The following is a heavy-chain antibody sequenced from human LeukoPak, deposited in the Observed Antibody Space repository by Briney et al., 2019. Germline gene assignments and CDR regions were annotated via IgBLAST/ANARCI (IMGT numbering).Heavy chain of an antibody. D-gene: IGHD1-26*01. Sequence: PSQTLSLTCTVSGGSISSGSYYWSWIRQPAGKGLEWIGRIYTSGSTNYNPSLKSRVTISVDTSKNQFSLKLSSVTAADTAVYYCARLTVGATTGYFDSWGQGTLVTVSS. CDR1: GGSISSGSYY. J-gene: IGHJ4*02. CDR2: IYTSGST. CDR3: ARLTVGATTGYFDS. V-gene: IGHV4-61*02.